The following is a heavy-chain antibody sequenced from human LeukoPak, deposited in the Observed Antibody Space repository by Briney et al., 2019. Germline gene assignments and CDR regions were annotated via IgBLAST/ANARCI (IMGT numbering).Heavy chain of an antibody. D-gene: IGHD2-2*02. CDR1: GFTFSDYY. CDR3: AREGGVPAAIRGAPYYYSYYGMDV. J-gene: IGHJ6*02. V-gene: IGHV3-11*01. Sequence: PGGSLRLSCAASGFTFSDYYMSRIRQAPGKGLEWVSYISSSGSTIYYADSVKGRFTISRDNAKNSLYLQMNSLRAEDTAVYYCAREGGVPAAIRGAPYYYSYYGMDVWGQGTTVTVSS. CDR2: ISSSGSTI.